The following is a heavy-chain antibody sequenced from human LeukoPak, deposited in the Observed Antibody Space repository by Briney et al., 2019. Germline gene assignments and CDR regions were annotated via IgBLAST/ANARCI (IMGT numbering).Heavy chain of an antibody. D-gene: IGHD3-3*01. CDR3: ARDNPLEWLRYFDL. V-gene: IGHV4-30-4*08. J-gene: IGHJ2*01. CDR2: IYYSGST. CDR1: GGSISSGDYY. Sequence: SETLSLTCTVSGGSISSGDYYWSWIRQPPGKGLEWIGYIYYSGSTYYNPSLKSRVTISVDTSKNQFSLKLSSVTAADTAVYYCARDNPLEWLRYFDLWGRGTLVTVSS.